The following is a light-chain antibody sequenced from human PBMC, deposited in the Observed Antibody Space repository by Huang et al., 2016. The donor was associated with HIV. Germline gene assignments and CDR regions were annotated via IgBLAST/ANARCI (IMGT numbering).Light chain of an antibody. CDR2: GAS. V-gene: IGKV3-15*01. CDR3: QQYNNWPQAFT. Sequence: EIVMTQSPATLSVSPGERATLSCRASQSVSSNLAWYQQKPGQAPRLLIYGASTRATGIPARFSCSGSGTEFTLTISSQQSEDFAVYYCQQYNNWPQAFTFGPGTKVDIK. J-gene: IGKJ3*01. CDR1: QSVSSN.